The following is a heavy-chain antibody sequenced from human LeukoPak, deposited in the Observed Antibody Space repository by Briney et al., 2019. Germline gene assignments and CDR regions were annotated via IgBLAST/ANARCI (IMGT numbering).Heavy chain of an antibody. J-gene: IGHJ4*02. CDR3: ARDIVGATDY. CDR2: ISSSSSYI. CDR1: GFTFSSYI. Sequence: GGSLRLSCAASGFTFSSYIMNWVRQAPGKGLEWVSSISSSSSYIYYTDSVKGRFTISRDNAKNSLYLQMDSLRAEDTAVYYCARDIVGATDYWGQGTLVTVSS. V-gene: IGHV3-21*01. D-gene: IGHD1-26*01.